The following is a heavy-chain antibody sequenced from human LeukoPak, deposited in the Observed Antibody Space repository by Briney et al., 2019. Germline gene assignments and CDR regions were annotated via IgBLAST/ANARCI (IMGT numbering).Heavy chain of an antibody. Sequence: PSETLSLTCTVSGGSISSGGYYWSWIRQPPGKGLEWIGYIYHSGSTYYSPSLKSRVTISVDRSKNQFSLKLSSVTAADTAVYYCARGNTYYYDSSGYRYYFDYWGQGTLVTVSS. V-gene: IGHV4-30-2*01. J-gene: IGHJ4*02. CDR1: GGSISSGGYY. CDR3: ARGNTYYYDSSGYRYYFDY. CDR2: IYHSGST. D-gene: IGHD3-22*01.